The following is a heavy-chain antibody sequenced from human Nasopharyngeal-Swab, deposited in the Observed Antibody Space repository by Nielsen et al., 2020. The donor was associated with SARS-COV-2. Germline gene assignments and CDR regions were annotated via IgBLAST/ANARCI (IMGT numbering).Heavy chain of an antibody. J-gene: IGHJ6*02. CDR3: ARGGYYCSSTSCYYYSGYYYGMDV. Sequence: SETLSLTCAVYGGSFSGYYWSWIRQPPGKGLEWFGEINHSGSTKYSPSLKNRVNISVNTSKNQFSQKLSSVTAADTAVYYCARGGYYCSSTSCYYYSGYYYGMDVWGQGTTVTVSS. D-gene: IGHD2-2*01. CDR1: GGSFSGYY. CDR2: INHSGST. V-gene: IGHV4-34*01.